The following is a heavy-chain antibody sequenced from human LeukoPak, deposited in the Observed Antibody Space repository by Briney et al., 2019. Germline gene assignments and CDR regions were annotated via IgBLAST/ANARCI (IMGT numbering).Heavy chain of an antibody. CDR3: ARARYGSGRPYYGMDV. V-gene: IGHV3-66*01. CDR1: GFTVSSNY. J-gene: IGHJ6*02. CDR2: IYSGGST. D-gene: IGHD3-10*01. Sequence: GGSLRLSCAASGFTVSSNYMSWVRQAPGKGLEWVSVIYSGGSTYYADSVKGRFTISRDNSKNTLYLQMNSLRAEDTAVYYCARARYGSGRPYYGMDVWGQGTTVTVS.